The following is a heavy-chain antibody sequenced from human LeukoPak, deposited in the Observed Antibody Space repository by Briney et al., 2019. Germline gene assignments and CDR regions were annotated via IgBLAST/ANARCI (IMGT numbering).Heavy chain of an antibody. CDR1: GESFSGYY. D-gene: IGHD3-22*01. J-gene: IGHJ4*02. CDR2: INHSGTT. CDR3: AREPAYYYESSGFYYGAYYFDY. V-gene: IGHV4-34*01. Sequence: SETLSLTCVVYGESFSGYYWNWFRQPPGKGLEWIGEINHSGTTNYIPSLKRRVTISLDTSQNQFSLKLSSVTAADTAVYYCAREPAYYYESSGFYYGAYYFDYWGQGTLVTVSS.